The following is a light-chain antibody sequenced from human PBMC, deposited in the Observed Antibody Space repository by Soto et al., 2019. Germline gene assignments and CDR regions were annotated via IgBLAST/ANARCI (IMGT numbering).Light chain of an antibody. V-gene: IGLV2-11*01. CDR1: SSDVGGYNY. Sequence: QSALTQPRSVSGSPGQSVTISCTGTSSDVGGYNYVSWYQQHPGKAPKLMIYDVSKRPSGVPDRFSGSKSGNTASLTISGLQVEDEADYYCCSYAGSVVFGGGTKLTVL. CDR2: DVS. J-gene: IGLJ2*01. CDR3: CSYAGSVV.